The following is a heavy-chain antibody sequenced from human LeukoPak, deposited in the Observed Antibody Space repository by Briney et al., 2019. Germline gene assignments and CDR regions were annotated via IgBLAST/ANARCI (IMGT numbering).Heavy chain of an antibody. CDR3: ARGLSAAPPGRY. D-gene: IGHD6-13*01. CDR2: INHSGST. V-gene: IGHV4-28*03. CDR1: GYSISSSNW. J-gene: IGHJ4*02. Sequence: SETLSLTCAVSGYSISSSNWWGWIRQPPGKGLEWIGEINHSGSTNYNPSLKSRVTISVDTSKNQFSLKLSSVTAADTAVYYCARGLSAAPPGRYWGQGTLVTVSS.